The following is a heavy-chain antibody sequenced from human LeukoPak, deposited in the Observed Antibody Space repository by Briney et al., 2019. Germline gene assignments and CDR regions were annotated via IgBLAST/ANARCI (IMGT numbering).Heavy chain of an antibody. CDR3: ASLGGGSTVTTYLNY. Sequence: ASVKVSCKTSGYTFTNYYIHWVRQAPGQGLEWMGGIIPIFGTANYAQKFQGRVTITADESTSTAYMELSSLRSEDTAVYYCASLGGGSTVTTYLNYWGQGTLVIVSS. D-gene: IGHD4-17*01. CDR2: IIPIFGTA. V-gene: IGHV1-69*13. CDR1: GYTFTNYY. J-gene: IGHJ4*02.